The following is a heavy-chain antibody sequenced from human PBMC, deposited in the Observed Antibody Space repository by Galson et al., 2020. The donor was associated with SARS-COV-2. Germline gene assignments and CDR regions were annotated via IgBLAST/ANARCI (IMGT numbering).Heavy chain of an antibody. Sequence: NYGGSLRLSCAASGFTLSDYFMSWVRQAPGKGLEWVSYISSSGTYLNYADSVKGRFTISRDNAKNSLNLQMNSLRVEDTAVYYCARVGDCSGGICYGAEYFQHWGQGTLVTVSS. CDR3: ARVGDCSGGICYGAEYFQH. D-gene: IGHD2-15*01. J-gene: IGHJ1*01. V-gene: IGHV3-11*04. CDR1: GFTLSDYF. CDR2: ISSSGTYL.